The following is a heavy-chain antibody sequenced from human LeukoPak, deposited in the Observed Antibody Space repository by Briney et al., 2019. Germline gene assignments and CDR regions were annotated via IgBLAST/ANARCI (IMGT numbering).Heavy chain of an antibody. CDR1: GFTFSSYW. J-gene: IGHJ4*02. D-gene: IGHD3-22*01. CDR2: IKQDGSNK. V-gene: IGHV3-7*01. CDR3: AKGLSITMISVYFDY. Sequence: GGSLRLSCAASGFTFSSYWMSWVRQAPGKGLEWVANIKQDGSNKYYADSVKGRFTISRDNSKNTLYLQMNSLRAEDTAVYYCAKGLSITMISVYFDYWGQGTLVTVSS.